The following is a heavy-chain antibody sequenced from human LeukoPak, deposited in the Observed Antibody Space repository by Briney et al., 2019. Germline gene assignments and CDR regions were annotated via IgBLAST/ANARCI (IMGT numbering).Heavy chain of an antibody. J-gene: IGHJ4*02. CDR1: GFTFSEYG. CDR2: IWYDASGQ. Sequence: GGSLRLSCAASGFTFSEYGMHWVRQAPGKGLEWVAMIWYDASGQHYADSVKGRFTISRDTSKNTLYLQMNSLRAEDTAVYFCARDSLYDDNGYYHYFDYWGQGTLVTVSS. V-gene: IGHV3-33*01. CDR3: ARDSLYDDNGYYHYFDY. D-gene: IGHD3-22*01.